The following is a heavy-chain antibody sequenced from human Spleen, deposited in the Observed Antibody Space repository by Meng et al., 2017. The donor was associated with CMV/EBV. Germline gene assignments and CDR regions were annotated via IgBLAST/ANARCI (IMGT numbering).Heavy chain of an antibody. J-gene: IGHJ4*02. Sequence: LSLTCAASGLNFDEYAMYWVRQAPGKGLECVASVSWNSDSIGYADSVKGRFTISRDNDKNSLHLQMNSLRSEDTALYYCAKDIEGTAMVTDYWGQGTLVTVSS. CDR2: VSWNSDSI. CDR3: AKDIEGTAMVTDY. D-gene: IGHD5-18*01. V-gene: IGHV3-9*01. CDR1: GLNFDEYA.